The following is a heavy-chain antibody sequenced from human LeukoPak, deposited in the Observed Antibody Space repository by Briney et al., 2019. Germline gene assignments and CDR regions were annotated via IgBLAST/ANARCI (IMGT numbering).Heavy chain of an antibody. CDR3: ARAPASGSLEHYYYYYGMDV. CDR2: ISSSSSYI. V-gene: IGHV3-21*01. D-gene: IGHD1-26*01. CDR1: GFTFSSYS. J-gene: IGHJ6*02. Sequence: GGSLRLSCAASGFTFSSYSMNWVRQAPEKGLEWVSSISSSSSYIYYADSVKGRFTISRDNAKNSLYLQMNSLRAEDTAVYYCARAPASGSLEHYYYYYGMDVWGQGTTVTVSS.